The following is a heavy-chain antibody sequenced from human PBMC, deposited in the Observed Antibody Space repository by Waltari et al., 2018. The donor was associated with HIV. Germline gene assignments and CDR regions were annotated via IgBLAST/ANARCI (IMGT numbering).Heavy chain of an antibody. J-gene: IGHJ6*02. Sequence: QITLKESGPPLVKPTQTLTLTCTFSGFSLSTGGVGVGWLRQPQGKALEWLALIYWNDDKGYSPSLRSRLTITKDTSKNQVGLTMTNMDPVDTATYYCSHHLDIAVAGINYGMDIWGQGTTVTVSS. CDR3: SHHLDIAVAGINYGMDI. V-gene: IGHV2-5*01. CDR1: GFSLSTGGVG. CDR2: IYWNDDK. D-gene: IGHD6-19*01.